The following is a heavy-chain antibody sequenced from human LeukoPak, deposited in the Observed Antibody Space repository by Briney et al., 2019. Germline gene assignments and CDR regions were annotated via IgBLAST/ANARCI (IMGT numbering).Heavy chain of an antibody. Sequence: ASVKVSCKASGFTFSGYYMQWMRQAPGQGLEWMGIINPSDGSTRYAQNFQGRVTLTGDTSTSTVYMELSSLSSEDTAVYYCARDGLQTRYNWNDEGRKNWFDPWGQGTLVTVSS. J-gene: IGHJ5*02. D-gene: IGHD1-1*01. CDR1: GFTFSGYY. CDR2: INPSDGST. CDR3: ARDGLQTRYNWNDEGRKNWFDP. V-gene: IGHV1-46*01.